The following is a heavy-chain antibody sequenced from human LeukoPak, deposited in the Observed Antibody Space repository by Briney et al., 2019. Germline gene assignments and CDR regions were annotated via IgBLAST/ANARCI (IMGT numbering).Heavy chain of an antibody. D-gene: IGHD4-17*01. CDR1: GGTFSSYA. CDR3: ARDGDYGDPSGMDV. Sequence: SVKVSCKASGGTFSSYAISWVRQAPGQGLEWMGRIIPILGIANYAQKFQGRVTITADKSTSTAYMELSSLRSEDTAVYYCARDGDYGDPSGMDVWGQGTTVTVSS. J-gene: IGHJ6*02. V-gene: IGHV1-69*04. CDR2: IIPILGIA.